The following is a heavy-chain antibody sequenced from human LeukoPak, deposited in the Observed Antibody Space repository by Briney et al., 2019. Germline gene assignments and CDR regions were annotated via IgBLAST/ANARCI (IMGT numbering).Heavy chain of an antibody. J-gene: IGHJ6*02. CDR1: GGSISSGGYY. Sequence: SETLSLTCTVSGGSISSGGYYWSWIRQPPGKGLEWIGYIYHSGSTYYNPSLKSRVTISVDTSKNQFSLKLTSVTAADTAVYYCARQKWEQQGRDYYFNGLDVWGPGTTVIVSS. CDR3: ARQKWEQQGRDYYFNGLDV. D-gene: IGHD1/OR15-1a*01. V-gene: IGHV4-30-2*01. CDR2: IYHSGST.